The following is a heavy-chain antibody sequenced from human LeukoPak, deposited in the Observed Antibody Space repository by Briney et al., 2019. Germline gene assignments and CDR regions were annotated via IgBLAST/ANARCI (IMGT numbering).Heavy chain of an antibody. D-gene: IGHD2-2*01. CDR1: GLTVSTNF. Sequence: GGSLRLSCAASGLTVSTNFMSWVRQAPGKGGEGVSVIHPGGNTYYTDSGKGRFTISRDNLKNTIHLQMNSLRVEDTAVYYCVRGHYAGSAFWGQGTLVTVSS. J-gene: IGHJ1*01. CDR3: VRGHYAGSAF. V-gene: IGHV3-53*01. CDR2: IHPGGNT.